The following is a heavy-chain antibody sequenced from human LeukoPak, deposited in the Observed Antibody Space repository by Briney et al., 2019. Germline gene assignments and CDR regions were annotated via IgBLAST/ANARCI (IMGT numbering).Heavy chain of an antibody. D-gene: IGHD3-10*01. V-gene: IGHV3-49*04. CDR3: TRYRGYFDY. CDR1: GFTFGDYA. Sequence: GGSLRLSCTASGFTFGDYAMNWVRQAPGKGLDWVGFIRSKNYGGTTEYAASVKGRFTISRDDSKSIAYLQMNSLKTEDTAVYYCTRYRGYFDYWGQGTLVTVSS. J-gene: IGHJ4*02. CDR2: IRSKNYGGTT.